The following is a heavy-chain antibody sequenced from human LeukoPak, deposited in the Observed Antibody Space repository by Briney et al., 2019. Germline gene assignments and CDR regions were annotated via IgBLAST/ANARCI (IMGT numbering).Heavy chain of an antibody. V-gene: IGHV4-4*02. Sequence: SETLSLTCAVSGGSISSSNWWSWVRQPPGKGLEWIGEIYHSGPTNYNPSLKSRVTISADKTKNQFSLKLSSVTAADTAVYYCATALPFRIDYWGQGTLVTVSS. J-gene: IGHJ4*02. CDR1: GGSISSSNW. CDR3: ATALPFRIDY. D-gene: IGHD2/OR15-2a*01. CDR2: IYHSGPT.